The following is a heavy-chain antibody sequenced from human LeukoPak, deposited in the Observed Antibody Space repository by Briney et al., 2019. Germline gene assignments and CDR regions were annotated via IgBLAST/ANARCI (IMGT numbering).Heavy chain of an antibody. CDR3: ARGVKDGSGSYYHDY. D-gene: IGHD3-10*01. J-gene: IGHJ4*02. V-gene: IGHV1-8*01. CDR1: GYAFASYD. Sequence: ASVKVSCKAPGYAFASYDINWVRQATGQGLEWMGWMNPNSGNTGYAQKFQGRVTMTRNTSISTAYMELSSLRSEDTAVYYCARGVKDGSGSYYHDYWGQGTLVTVSS. CDR2: MNPNSGNT.